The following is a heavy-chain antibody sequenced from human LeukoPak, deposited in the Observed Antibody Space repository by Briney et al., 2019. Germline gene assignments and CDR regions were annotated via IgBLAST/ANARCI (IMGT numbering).Heavy chain of an antibody. Sequence: GGSLRLSCVVSGLRFRNYGMHWVRQAPGKGLEWVAVIYYDGSNQYYADSVKGRFTVSRGNAKNTLYLQMDSLRAEDTAVYYCATDRNSGKYYDYWGQGTLVTVSS. V-gene: IGHV3-33*01. CDR1: GLRFRNYG. D-gene: IGHD1-26*01. CDR3: ATDRNSGKYYDY. CDR2: IYYDGSNQ. J-gene: IGHJ4*02.